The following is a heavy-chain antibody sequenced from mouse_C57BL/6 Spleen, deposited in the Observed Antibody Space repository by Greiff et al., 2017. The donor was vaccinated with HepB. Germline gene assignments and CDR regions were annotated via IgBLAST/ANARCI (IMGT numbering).Heavy chain of an antibody. CDR1: GYTFTSYW. CDR2: IDPSDSET. J-gene: IGHJ4*01. V-gene: IGHV1-52*01. Sequence: QVQLQQSGAELVRPGSSVKLSCKASGYTFTSYWMHWVKQRPIQGLEWIGNIDPSDSETHYNQKFKDKATLTVDKSSSTAYMQLSSLTSEDSAVYYCARLGFPYAMDYWGQGTSVTVSS. D-gene: IGHD4-1*01. CDR3: ARLGFPYAMDY.